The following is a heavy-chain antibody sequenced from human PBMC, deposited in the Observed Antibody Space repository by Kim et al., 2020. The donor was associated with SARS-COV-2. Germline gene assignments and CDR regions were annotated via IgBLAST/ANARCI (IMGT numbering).Heavy chain of an antibody. CDR1: GFTFDDYA. CDR2: ISWNSGSI. V-gene: IGHV3-9*01. Sequence: GGSLRLSCAASGFTFDDYAMHWVRQAPGKGLEWVSDISWNSGSIDYADSVKGRFTISRDNAKNSLYLQMNSLRAEDTAFHYCAKDILGIAATGTTFDYWGQGTLVTVSP. J-gene: IGHJ4*02. D-gene: IGHD6-13*01. CDR3: AKDILGIAATGTTFDY.